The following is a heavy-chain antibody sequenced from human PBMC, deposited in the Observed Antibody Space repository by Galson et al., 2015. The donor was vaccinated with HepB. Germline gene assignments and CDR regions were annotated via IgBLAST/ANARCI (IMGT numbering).Heavy chain of an antibody. Sequence: SLRLSCAASGFTFSSYAMHWVRQAPGKGLEWVAVISYDGSNKYYADPVKGRFTISRDNSKNTLYLQMNSLRAEDTAVYYCAREHCSGGSCYGQDYWGQGTLVTVSS. J-gene: IGHJ4*02. D-gene: IGHD2-15*01. CDR2: ISYDGSNK. CDR1: GFTFSSYA. V-gene: IGHV3-30*04. CDR3: AREHCSGGSCYGQDY.